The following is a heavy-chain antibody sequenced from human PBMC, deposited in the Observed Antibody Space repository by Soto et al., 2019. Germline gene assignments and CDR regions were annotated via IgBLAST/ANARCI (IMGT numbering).Heavy chain of an antibody. V-gene: IGHV1-69*13. CDR3: AREGYCSGGSCVQIGRMDV. CDR1: GGTFSSYA. D-gene: IGHD2-15*01. Sequence: ASVKVSCKASGGTFSSYAISWVRQAPGQGLEWMGGIIPIFGTANYAQKFQGRVTITADESTSTAYMELSSLRSEDTAVYYCAREGYCSGGSCVQIGRMDVWGQGTTVTVSS. J-gene: IGHJ6*02. CDR2: IIPIFGTA.